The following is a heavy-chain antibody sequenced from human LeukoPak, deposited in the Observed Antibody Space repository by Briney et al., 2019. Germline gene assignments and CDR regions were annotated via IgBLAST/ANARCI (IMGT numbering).Heavy chain of an antibody. CDR3: ARDRRLGHGSSWYDY. J-gene: IGHJ4*02. D-gene: IGHD6-13*01. CDR2: IQQDGSEK. V-gene: IGHV3-7*01. CDR1: GFTLSSYW. Sequence: AGGSLRLPCAASGFTLSSYWMSWVRQAPGKGLEWVANIQQDGSEKYYVDSVKGRFTISRDNAKNSLYLQMNSLRAEDTAVYYCARDRRLGHGSSWYDYWGQGTLVTVSS.